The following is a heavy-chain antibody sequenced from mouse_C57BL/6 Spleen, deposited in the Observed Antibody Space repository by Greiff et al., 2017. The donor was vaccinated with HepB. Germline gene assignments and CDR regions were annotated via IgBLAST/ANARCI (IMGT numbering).Heavy chain of an antibody. CDR2: IDPETGGT. Sequence: VKLMESGAELVRPGASVTLSCKASGYTFTDYEMHWVKQTPVHGLEWIGAIDPETGGTAYNQKFKGKAILTADKSSSTAYMELRSLTSEDSAVYYCTRKEIGGYWGQGTTLTVSS. V-gene: IGHV1-15*01. J-gene: IGHJ2*01. CDR3: TRKEIGGY. CDR1: GYTFTDYE.